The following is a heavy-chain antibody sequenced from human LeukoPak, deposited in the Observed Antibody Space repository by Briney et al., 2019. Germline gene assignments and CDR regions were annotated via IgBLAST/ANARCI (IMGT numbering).Heavy chain of an antibody. CDR2: MNPNSGNT. CDR1: GYTFTSYD. D-gene: IGHD3-22*01. Sequence: AASVKVSCKASGYTFTSYDINWVRQATGQGLEWMGWMNPNSGNTGYAQKFQGRVTMTRNTSISTAYMELSSLRAEDTAVYYCARVSLYYDSSGYYYDTLFDYWGQGTLVTVSS. V-gene: IGHV1-8*01. CDR3: ARVSLYYDSSGYYYDTLFDY. J-gene: IGHJ4*02.